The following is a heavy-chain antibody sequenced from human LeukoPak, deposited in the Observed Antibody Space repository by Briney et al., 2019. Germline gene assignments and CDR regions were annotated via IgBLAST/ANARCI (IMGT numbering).Heavy chain of an antibody. V-gene: IGHV4-61*01. Sequence: SETLSLTCTVSGGSASSGSYYCSWIRQPSGKGLEWIGYIYYSGSTNYNPSLKSRVTISVDTSKNQFSLKLSSVTAADTAVYYCARVYYDSSGWHFQHWGQGTLVTVSS. CDR3: ARVYYDSSGWHFQH. CDR1: GGSASSGSYY. J-gene: IGHJ1*01. CDR2: IYYSGST. D-gene: IGHD3-22*01.